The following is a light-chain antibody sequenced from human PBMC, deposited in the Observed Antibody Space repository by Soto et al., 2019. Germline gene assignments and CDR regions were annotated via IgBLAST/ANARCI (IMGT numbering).Light chain of an antibody. Sequence: DIQMTQSPSSLSASVGDRVTITCRASQSISRNLNWYQQKPGKAPNLLIYAASSLQSGVPSRFSGSGSGTDFTLTISSLQPEDFATYHCQQSYSIPRTFGGGTKVEIK. CDR2: AAS. V-gene: IGKV1-39*01. CDR1: QSISRN. CDR3: QQSYSIPRT. J-gene: IGKJ4*01.